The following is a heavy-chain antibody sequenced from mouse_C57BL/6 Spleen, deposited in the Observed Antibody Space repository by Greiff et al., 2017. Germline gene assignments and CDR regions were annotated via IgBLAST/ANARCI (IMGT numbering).Heavy chain of an antibody. CDR1: GYTFTDYE. J-gene: IGHJ4*01. CDR2: IGPETGGT. D-gene: IGHD6-1*01. Sequence: QVQLQQSGAELVRPGASVTLSCKASGYTFTDYEMHWVKQTPVHGLEWIGAIGPETGGTYYNQKFKGKAILTADKSSSTAYLEIRSLTSEDSAVYYCTRSLPSYYYARDYWGQGTSVTVSS. CDR3: TRSLPSYYYARDY. V-gene: IGHV1-15*01.